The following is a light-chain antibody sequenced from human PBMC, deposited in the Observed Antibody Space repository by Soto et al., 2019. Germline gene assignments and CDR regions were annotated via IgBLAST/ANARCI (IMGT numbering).Light chain of an antibody. V-gene: IGLV2-14*01. J-gene: IGLJ3*02. CDR3: SSYTTRSTWV. Sequence: QSALTQPASVSGSPGQSITISCTGTSSDVGAYNYVSWYQQCPGKAPKLMLYEVSNRPSGLSDRFSASKSGNTASLTISGLQAEDEADYYCSSYTTRSTWVFGGGTKLTVL. CDR1: SSDVGAYNY. CDR2: EVS.